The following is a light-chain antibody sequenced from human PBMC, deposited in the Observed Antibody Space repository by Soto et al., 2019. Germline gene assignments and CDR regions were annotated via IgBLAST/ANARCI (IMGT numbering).Light chain of an antibody. CDR2: DVS. V-gene: IGLV2-11*01. CDR1: SSDVGGYNY. J-gene: IGLJ1*01. Sequence: QSVLTQPRPVSGSPGQSVTIFCTGTSSDVGGYNYVSWYQQHPGKAPKLMIYDVSKRPSGVPDRCSGSKTGDTASLTISGLQAEDESYYYCCSYAGSYIYVFGTGTKVTVL. CDR3: CSYAGSYIYV.